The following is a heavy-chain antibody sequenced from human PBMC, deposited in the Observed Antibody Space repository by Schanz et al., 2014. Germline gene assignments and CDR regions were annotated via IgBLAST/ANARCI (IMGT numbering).Heavy chain of an antibody. J-gene: IGHJ4*02. CDR1: GFDFNSYS. D-gene: IGHD6-19*01. CDR2: IATSSSTR. Sequence: EVQLLESGGGLVRPGGSLRLSCAASGFDFNSYSMNWVRQVPGKGLEWLSYIATSSSTRHYADSVKGRVTISRDNAKNSLFLQMNRLRAEDTALYYCAIIGVMVAVAGTRADYWGQGTLVTVSS. CDR3: AIIGVMVAVAGTRADY. V-gene: IGHV3-48*04.